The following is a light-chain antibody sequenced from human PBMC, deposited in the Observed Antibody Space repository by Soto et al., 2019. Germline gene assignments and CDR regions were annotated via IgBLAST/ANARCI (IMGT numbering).Light chain of an antibody. CDR1: QSVSSN. CDR3: QQRDIWPWT. Sequence: EIVMTQSPATLSVSPGERATLSCRASQSVSSNLAWYQQKPGQAHRLLIYGASTRATGIPARFSGSGSGTEFTLTISSLQSEDFAVYYCQQRDIWPWTFGQGTKVDIK. J-gene: IGKJ1*01. V-gene: IGKV3-15*01. CDR2: GAS.